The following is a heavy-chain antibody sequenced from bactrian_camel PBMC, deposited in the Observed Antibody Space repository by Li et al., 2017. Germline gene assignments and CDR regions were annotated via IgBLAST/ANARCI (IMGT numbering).Heavy chain of an antibody. V-gene: IGHV3S31*01. J-gene: IGHJ4*01. D-gene: IGHD3*01. Sequence: DVQLVESGGGLVQPGGSLRLSCVASGYTFSTYAMGWVRQAPGKGLEWISAIVTGGGSTYYADSVKGRFTISRDNAKNTLYLQMNSLKPEDTAVYFCATGVQGSYDDNRGQGTQVTVS. CDR1: GYTFSTYA. CDR2: IVTGGGST.